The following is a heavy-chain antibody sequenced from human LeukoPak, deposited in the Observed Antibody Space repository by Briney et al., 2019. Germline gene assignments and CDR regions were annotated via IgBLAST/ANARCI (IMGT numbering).Heavy chain of an antibody. V-gene: IGHV1-2*04. CDR1: GYTFSDYY. J-gene: IGHJ4*02. Sequence: ASVKVSCKASGYTFSDYYIHWVRQAPGQGLEWMGWINPNSGGKKYAQKFQGWVTMTTDTSISTAYIDLSRLTSDDTAVYHCARERNSGYSSLGPWGQGTLVTVSS. CDR3: ARERNSGYSSLGP. CDR2: INPNSGGK. D-gene: IGHD3-22*01.